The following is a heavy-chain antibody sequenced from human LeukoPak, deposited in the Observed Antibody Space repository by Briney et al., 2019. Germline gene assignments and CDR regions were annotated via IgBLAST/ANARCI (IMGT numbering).Heavy chain of an antibody. V-gene: IGHV3-33*01. D-gene: IGHD4-23*01. CDR3: ARDLYGGNSASWVDL. J-gene: IGHJ5*02. CDR1: GFTFKHYG. CDR2: IWYDGSNT. Sequence: GRTLRLSCGASGFTFKHYGMHWVRKAPGKGQEWVAVIWYDGSNTFYADSVKGRFTISRDNSNNTLYLQVNSLRAEDTAVYYCARDLYGGNSASWVDLWGQGTLVTVSS.